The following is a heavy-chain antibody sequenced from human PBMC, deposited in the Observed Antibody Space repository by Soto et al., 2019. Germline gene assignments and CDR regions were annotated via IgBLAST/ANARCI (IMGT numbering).Heavy chain of an antibody. Sequence: GGPLRLSCAASVFTFSRYEMNWVREAPGKGLEWISYISTSGSTIYYADSVKGRFTISRDNAKNSLYLQMNSLRAEDTAVYYCARELAAAGSFDYWGQGTLVTVSS. CDR3: ARELAAAGSFDY. CDR2: ISTSGSTI. V-gene: IGHV3-48*03. CDR1: VFTFSRYE. J-gene: IGHJ4*02. D-gene: IGHD6-13*01.